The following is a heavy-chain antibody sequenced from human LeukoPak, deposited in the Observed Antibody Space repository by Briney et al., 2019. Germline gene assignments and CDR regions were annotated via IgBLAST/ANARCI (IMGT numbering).Heavy chain of an antibody. Sequence: PGGSLRLSCSASGFTFSTYWMSWVRQAPGKGLEWVANMKRDGSEIYYVDSVKGRFTISRDNAKNSLYLQMNSLRAEDTAVYYCARDSGYDYVDYFDYWGQGTLVTVSS. D-gene: IGHD5-12*01. CDR1: GFTFSTYW. V-gene: IGHV3-7*01. CDR2: MKRDGSEI. CDR3: ARDSGYDYVDYFDY. J-gene: IGHJ4*02.